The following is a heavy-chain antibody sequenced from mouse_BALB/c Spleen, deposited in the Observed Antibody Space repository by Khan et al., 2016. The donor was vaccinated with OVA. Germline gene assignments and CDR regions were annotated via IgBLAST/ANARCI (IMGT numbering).Heavy chain of an antibody. CDR1: GFSLTNYG. V-gene: IGHV2-6-1*01. CDR3: ARQPYYHYNIMDY. Sequence: VQLQQSGPGLAAPSQSLSITCTISGFSLTNYGVHWVRQPPGKGLEWLVVIWSAGSTTYNSALKSRLTITKDNSQSQVFLKMNSLQTDDTAIYFCARQPYYHYNIMDYWGQGTSVTVSS. D-gene: IGHD2-10*01. J-gene: IGHJ4*01. CDR2: IWSAGST.